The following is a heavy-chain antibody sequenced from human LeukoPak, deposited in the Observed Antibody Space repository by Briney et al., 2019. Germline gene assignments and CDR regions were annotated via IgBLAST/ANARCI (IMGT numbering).Heavy chain of an antibody. CDR3: ARLGGRRRQVYYYYGMDV. CDR1: GFTFSSYS. D-gene: IGHD1-26*01. J-gene: IGHJ6*02. V-gene: IGHV3-48*01. CDR2: ISSSSSTI. Sequence: PGGSLRLSCAASGFTFSSYSMNWVRQAPGKGLEWVSYISSSSSTIYYADSVKGRFTISRDNVKNSLYLQMNSLRAEDTAVYYCARLGGRRRQVYYYYGMDVWGQGTTVTVSS.